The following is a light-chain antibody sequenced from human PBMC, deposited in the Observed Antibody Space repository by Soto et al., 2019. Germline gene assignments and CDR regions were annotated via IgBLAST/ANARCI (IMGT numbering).Light chain of an antibody. CDR1: SSNIGAGYD. CDR2: AYS. Sequence: QSVLTQPPSVSGAPGQRVTISCTGSSSNIGAGYDVHWYQQLPGTAPKLLIYAYSTRPSGVPDRFSGSKSGTSASLAITGLQAEDEADYYCQSYDISLSGVVFGGGTKLTVL. CDR3: QSYDISLSGVV. J-gene: IGLJ2*01. V-gene: IGLV1-40*01.